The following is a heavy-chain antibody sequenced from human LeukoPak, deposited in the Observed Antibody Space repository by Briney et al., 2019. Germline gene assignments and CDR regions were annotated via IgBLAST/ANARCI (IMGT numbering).Heavy chain of an antibody. CDR3: AGNHRKWELRSYDY. CDR1: GGSISSSSYY. D-gene: IGHD1-26*01. V-gene: IGHV4-39*01. Sequence: PSETLSLTCTVSGGSISSSSYYWGWIRQPPGKGLEWIGSIYYSGSTYYNPSLKSRVTISVDTSKNQFSLKLSSVTAADTAVYYCAGNHRKWELRSYDYWGQGTLVTVSS. J-gene: IGHJ4*02. CDR2: IYYSGST.